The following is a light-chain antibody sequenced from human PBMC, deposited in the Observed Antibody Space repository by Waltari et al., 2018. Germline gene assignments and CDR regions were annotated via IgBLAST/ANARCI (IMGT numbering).Light chain of an antibody. Sequence: QSALTQPASVSGSPGQSITISCTGTSSDVCGYNYVSWYHQHPGKAPKLMLYEVHNRPSGVSNRFSGAKSGNTASLTISGLQAEDEAYYYCSSYTGSTTLVFGGGTKLTVL. CDR2: EVH. V-gene: IGLV2-14*01. CDR3: SSYTGSTTLV. CDR1: SSDVCGYNY. J-gene: IGLJ2*01.